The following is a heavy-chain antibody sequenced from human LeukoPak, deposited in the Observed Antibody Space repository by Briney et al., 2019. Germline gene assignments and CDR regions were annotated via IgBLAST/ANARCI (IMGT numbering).Heavy chain of an antibody. CDR3: ARSPNFFYDSSGYYFDY. D-gene: IGHD3-22*01. V-gene: IGHV4-4*07. CDR1: GGSISSYY. CDR2: IYTSGST. Sequence: KPSETLSLTCTVSGGSISSYYWSWIRQPAGKGLEWIGRIYTSGSTNYNPSLKSRVTMSVDTSKNQFSLKLSSVTAADTAVYYCARSPNFFYDSSGYYFDYWGQGTLVTVSS. J-gene: IGHJ4*02.